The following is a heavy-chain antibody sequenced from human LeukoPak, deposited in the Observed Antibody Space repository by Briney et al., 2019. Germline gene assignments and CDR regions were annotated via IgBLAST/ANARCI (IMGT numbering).Heavy chain of an antibody. CDR2: ISAYNGNT. CDR3: ARDTTYYDFWSGYYPGDFDL. V-gene: IGHV1-18*01. Sequence: GASVKVSCKASGYTCTSYGISWVRQAPGQGLEWMGWISAYNGNTNYAQKLQGRVTMTTDTSTSTAYMELRSLRSDDTAVYYCARDTTYYDFWSGYYPGDFDLWGRGTLVTVSS. CDR1: GYTCTSYG. J-gene: IGHJ2*01. D-gene: IGHD3-3*01.